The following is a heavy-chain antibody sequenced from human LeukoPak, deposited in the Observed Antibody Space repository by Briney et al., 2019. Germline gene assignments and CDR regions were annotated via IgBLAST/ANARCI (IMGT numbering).Heavy chain of an antibody. CDR1: GFTFSNAW. CDR2: IKSKTDGGTT. V-gene: IGHV3-15*01. Sequence: GGSLRLSCAASGFTFSNAWMSWVRQAPGKGLEWVGRIKSKTDGGTTDYAAPVKGRFTISRDDSKNTLYLQMNSLKTEDTAVYYCTTDPSHYDFWSGYYRLDYWGQGTLVTVSS. D-gene: IGHD3-3*01. CDR3: TTDPSHYDFWSGYYRLDY. J-gene: IGHJ4*02.